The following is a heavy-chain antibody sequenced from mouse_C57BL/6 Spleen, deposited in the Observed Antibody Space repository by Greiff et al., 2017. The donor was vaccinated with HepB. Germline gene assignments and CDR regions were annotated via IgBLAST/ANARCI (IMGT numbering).Heavy chain of an antibody. CDR3: AHHGSSYALFAY. V-gene: IGHV1-80*01. CDR1: GYAFSSYW. D-gene: IGHD1-1*01. CDR2: IYPGDGDT. Sequence: QVQLQQSGAELVKPGASVKISCKASGYAFSSYWMNWVKQRPGKGLEWIGQIYPGDGDTNYNGKFKGKATLTADKSSSTAYMQLSSLTSEDSAVYFCAHHGSSYALFAYWGQGTLVTVSA. J-gene: IGHJ3*01.